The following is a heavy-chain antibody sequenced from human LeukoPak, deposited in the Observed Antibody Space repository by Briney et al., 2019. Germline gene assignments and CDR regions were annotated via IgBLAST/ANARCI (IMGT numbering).Heavy chain of an antibody. J-gene: IGHJ3*02. CDR1: GFTFSSYS. CDR3: AREGYCSGGSCLALLSYAFDI. V-gene: IGHV3-48*01. CDR2: ISSSSSTI. Sequence: GGSLRLSCAASGFTFSSYSMNWVRQAPGKGLEWVSHISSSSSTIYYADSVKGRFTISRDNAKNSLYLQMNSLRAEDTAVYYCAREGYCSGGSCLALLSYAFDIWGQGTMVTVSS. D-gene: IGHD2-15*01.